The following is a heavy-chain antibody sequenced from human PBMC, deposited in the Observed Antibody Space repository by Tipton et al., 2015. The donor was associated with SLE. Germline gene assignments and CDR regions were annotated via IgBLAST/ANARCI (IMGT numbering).Heavy chain of an antibody. J-gene: IGHJ4*02. CDR3: ARGPKFDDAWTHYYDY. Sequence: TLSLTCTVSGGSISSYRWSWIRQPPGKGLEWIGYIYYSGSTNYNPSLKSRVTMSIDTSKNQFSLRLRSVTAADTAVYYCARGPKFDDAWTHYYDYWGQGILVTVSS. CDR2: IYYSGST. D-gene: IGHD3/OR15-3a*01. V-gene: IGHV4-59*08. CDR1: GGSISSYR.